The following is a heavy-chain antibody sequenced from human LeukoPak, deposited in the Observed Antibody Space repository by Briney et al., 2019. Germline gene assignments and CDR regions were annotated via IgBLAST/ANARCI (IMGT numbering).Heavy chain of an antibody. CDR1: GGSITSTVYS. D-gene: IGHD4-17*01. CDR2: VSSSGGS. V-gene: IGHV4-39*07. Sequence: PSETLSLTCTVSGGSITSTVYSWGWIRHPPGKGLEWIGSVSSSGGSHYNPSLRSRVTVSIATSRNQFSLTLNSVTAADTAMYFCARDVTVPAFDLWGQGTKVIVSS. J-gene: IGHJ3*01. CDR3: ARDVTVPAFDL.